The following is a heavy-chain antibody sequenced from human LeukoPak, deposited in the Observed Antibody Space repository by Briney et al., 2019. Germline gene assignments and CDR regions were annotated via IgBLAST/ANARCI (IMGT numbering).Heavy chain of an antibody. Sequence: ASVKVSCKASGYTFSSYGISWVRQAPGQGLEWMGWISTYNGNTNYAQKFQGRVTMTTDTSTSTAYMELRSLRSDDTAVYYCARPYCSSTSCYAFDIWGQGTMVTVSS. D-gene: IGHD2-2*01. CDR2: ISTYNGNT. J-gene: IGHJ3*02. CDR1: GYTFSSYG. CDR3: ARPYCSSTSCYAFDI. V-gene: IGHV1-18*01.